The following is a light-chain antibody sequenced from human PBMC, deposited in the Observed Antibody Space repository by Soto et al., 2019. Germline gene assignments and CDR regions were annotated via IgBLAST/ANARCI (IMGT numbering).Light chain of an antibody. V-gene: IGKV1-39*01. J-gene: IGKJ2*01. CDR2: AAS. Sequence: DIPMTQSPSSLSASVGDRVTITCRASQSISRYLNWYQQKVGKAPELLIYAASSLRSGVPSRFSGSGSGTDFTLTISSLQPEDFATYHCQQSYSTPYTFGQGTKLQIK. CDR3: QQSYSTPYT. CDR1: QSISRY.